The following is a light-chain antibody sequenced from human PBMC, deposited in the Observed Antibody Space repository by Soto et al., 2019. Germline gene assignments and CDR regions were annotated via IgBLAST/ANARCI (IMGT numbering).Light chain of an antibody. CDR1: QSISSW. CDR3: QQSNSYSQA. J-gene: IGKJ1*01. V-gene: IGKV1-5*03. Sequence: DIQMTQSPSTLSASVGDRVTITCRASQSISSWLAWYQQKPGKAPKLLIYKASSLESGVPSRFSGSGSGTEFTLTISSLQPDDFATYYCQQSNSYSQAFGQGTK. CDR2: KAS.